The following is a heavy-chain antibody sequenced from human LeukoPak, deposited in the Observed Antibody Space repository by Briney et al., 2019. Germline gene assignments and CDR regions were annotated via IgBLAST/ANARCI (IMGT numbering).Heavy chain of an antibody. V-gene: IGHV3-30-3*01. CDR1: GFTFSSYA. Sequence: GRSLRLSCAASGFTFSSYAMHWVRQAPGKGLEWVAVISYDGSNKYYADSVKGRFTISRDNSKNTLYLQMNSLRAEDTAVYYCAKDHSSSSYYLGQGTLVTVSS. J-gene: IGHJ4*02. CDR3: AKDHSSSSYY. D-gene: IGHD6-13*01. CDR2: ISYDGSNK.